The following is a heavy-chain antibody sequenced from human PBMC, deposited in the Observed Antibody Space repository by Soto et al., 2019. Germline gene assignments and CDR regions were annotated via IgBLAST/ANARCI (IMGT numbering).Heavy chain of an antibody. D-gene: IGHD6-13*01. CDR1: GYTFTGYY. V-gene: IGHV1-2*04. CDR3: ARELPGIAAAGTGYYYYYGMDV. CDR2: INPNSGGT. Sequence: ASVTVSCKASGYTFTGYYMHWVRLAPGQGREWMGGINPNSGGTNYAQKFQGWVTMTRDTSTSTAYMELSRLRSDDTAVYYCARELPGIAAAGTGYYYYYGMDVWGQGTTVTVSS. J-gene: IGHJ6*02.